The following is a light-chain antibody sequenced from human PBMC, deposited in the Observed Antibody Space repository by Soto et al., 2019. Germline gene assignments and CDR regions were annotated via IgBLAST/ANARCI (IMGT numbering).Light chain of an antibody. CDR3: QHYNSYSEA. CDR1: QDIGNF. J-gene: IGKJ1*01. V-gene: IGKV1-27*01. CDR2: AAS. Sequence: LITQSPSALSAFVGDRVTITCRASQDIGNFLAWYQQKPGKVPELLIYAASTLQSGVPSRFSGSGSGTEFTLTISSLQPDDFATYYCQHYNSYSEAFGQGTKVDI.